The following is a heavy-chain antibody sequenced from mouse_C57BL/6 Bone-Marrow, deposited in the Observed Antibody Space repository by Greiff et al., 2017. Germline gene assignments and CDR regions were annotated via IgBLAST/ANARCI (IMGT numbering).Heavy chain of an antibody. V-gene: IGHV1-81*01. CDR3: ARATIMVTTGRFAY. J-gene: IGHJ3*01. Sequence: VQLQQSGAELARPGASVKLSCKASGYTFTSYGISWVKQRTGQGLEWIGEIYPRSGNTYHNEKFKGKATLTADKSSSTAYMELRSLTSEDSAVYFCARATIMVTTGRFAYWGQGTLVTVSA. D-gene: IGHD2-2*01. CDR2: IYPRSGNT. CDR1: GYTFTSYG.